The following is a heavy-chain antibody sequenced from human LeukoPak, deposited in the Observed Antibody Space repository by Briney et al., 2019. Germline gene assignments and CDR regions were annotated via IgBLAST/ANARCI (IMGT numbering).Heavy chain of an antibody. Sequence: ASVKVSCKASGYTFTSYGISWVRQAPGQGLEWMGWISAYNGNTNYAQKLQGRVTMTTDTSTSTAYMELRSLRSDDTAVYYCARVLVLGMTTVTTEPDYWGQGTLVTVSS. J-gene: IGHJ4*02. V-gene: IGHV1-18*01. D-gene: IGHD4-17*01. CDR3: ARVLVLGMTTVTTEPDY. CDR1: GYTFTSYG. CDR2: ISAYNGNT.